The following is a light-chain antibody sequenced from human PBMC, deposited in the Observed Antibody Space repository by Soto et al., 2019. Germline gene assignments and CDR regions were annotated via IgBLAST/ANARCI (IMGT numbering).Light chain of an antibody. CDR3: QQYNNWLVT. V-gene: IGKV3-15*01. CDR1: QSVSSN. J-gene: IGKJ1*01. CDR2: GAS. Sequence: EVVLTQSPATLSVPPGERATLSCRASQSVSSNLAWYQQKPGQAPRLLIYGASTRATGIPARFSGSGSGTEFTLTISSLQSEDFAVYYCQQYNNWLVTFGQGTKVDI.